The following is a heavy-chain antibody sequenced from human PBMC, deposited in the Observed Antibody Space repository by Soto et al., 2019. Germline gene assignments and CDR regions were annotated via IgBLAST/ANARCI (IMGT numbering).Heavy chain of an antibody. Sequence: SLRLSCAAAGFTFSSYGMHWVRQAPGKGLEWVAVISYDGSNKYYADSVKGRFTISRDNSKNTLYLQMNSLRAEDTAVYYCAKDGGDIVVVPAAHNLLYYRMGVWGQGTTFTASS. CDR3: AKDGGDIVVVPAAHNLLYYRMGV. D-gene: IGHD2-2*01. CDR1: GFTFSSYG. V-gene: IGHV3-30*18. CDR2: ISYDGSNK. J-gene: IGHJ6*02.